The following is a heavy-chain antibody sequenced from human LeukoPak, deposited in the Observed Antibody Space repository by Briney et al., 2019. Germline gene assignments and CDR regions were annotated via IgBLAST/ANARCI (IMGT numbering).Heavy chain of an antibody. CDR3: AKEMAVDGGSLVDY. CDR2: IRNDGSDK. Sequence: GGSQRLPCGASGFIFSSYGVLWPRHAPHKGLDGVAFIRNDGSDKRCAHPVKGRFTISRHNSKHTVYLKVNTVNFGDTAVLFCAKEMAVDGGSLVDYWGQGTLVTVSS. V-gene: IGHV3-30*02. CDR1: GFIFSSYG. D-gene: IGHD1-26*01. J-gene: IGHJ4*02.